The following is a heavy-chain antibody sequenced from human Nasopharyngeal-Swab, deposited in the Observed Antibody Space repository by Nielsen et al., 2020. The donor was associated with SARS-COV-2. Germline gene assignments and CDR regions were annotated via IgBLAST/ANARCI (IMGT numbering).Heavy chain of an antibody. D-gene: IGHD3-9*01. Sequence: VRQAPGKGLEWVANIKQDGSEKYYVDSVKGRFTISRDNAKNSLYLQMNSLRAEDMAVYYCARVSRYYDILTGYYAEDGMDVWGQGTTVTVSS. V-gene: IGHV3-7*01. CDR3: ARVSRYYDILTGYYAEDGMDV. J-gene: IGHJ6*02. CDR2: IKQDGSEK.